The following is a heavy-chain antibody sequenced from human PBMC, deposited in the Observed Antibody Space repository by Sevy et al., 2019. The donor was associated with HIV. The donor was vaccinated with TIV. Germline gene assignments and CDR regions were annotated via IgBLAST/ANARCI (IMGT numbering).Heavy chain of an antibody. CDR3: ARHPYGDYVGYFDP. J-gene: IGHJ5*02. CDR2: IYYSGST. Sequence: SETLSLTCTVSGGSISSSGYYWGWIRQPPGMGLEWLGSIYYSGSTYYNPPLKSRVTISVDQSKNQFSLKMNSVTAADTAVYYCARHPYGDYVGYFDPWGQGTLVTVSS. D-gene: IGHD4-17*01. V-gene: IGHV4-39*01. CDR1: GGSISSSGYY.